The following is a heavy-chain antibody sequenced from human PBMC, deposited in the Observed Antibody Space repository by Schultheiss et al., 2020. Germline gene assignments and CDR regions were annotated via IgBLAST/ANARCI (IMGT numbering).Heavy chain of an antibody. V-gene: IGHV3-7*04. CDR3: ARGYSDGWGWFDP. Sequence: GGSLRLSCTASGFTFSSRWMSWVRQAPGKGLEWVANIKEDGSEKYYVDSVKGRFTISRDNAKNSLYLQMNSLRADDTAVYYCARGYSDGWGWFDPWGQGTLVTVSS. CDR1: GFTFSSRW. CDR2: IKEDGSEK. J-gene: IGHJ5*02. D-gene: IGHD1-26*01.